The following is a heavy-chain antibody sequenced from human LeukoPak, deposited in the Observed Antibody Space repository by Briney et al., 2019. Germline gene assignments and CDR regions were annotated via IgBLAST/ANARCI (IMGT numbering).Heavy chain of an antibody. J-gene: IGHJ4*02. Sequence: PGGSLRLSCAASGFTFDGYGMSWVRQAPGKGLEWVSGINWNGGSTGYADSVKGRFTISRDNAKNSLYLQMNSLRAEDTAVYYCARTYYDRSGYNNQGGEGTLVTVSS. V-gene: IGHV3-20*04. CDR1: GFTFDGYG. CDR3: ARTYYDRSGYNNQ. CDR2: INWNGGST. D-gene: IGHD3-22*01.